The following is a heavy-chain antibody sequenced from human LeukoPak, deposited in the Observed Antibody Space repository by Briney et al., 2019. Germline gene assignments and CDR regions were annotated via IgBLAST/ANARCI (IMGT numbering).Heavy chain of an antibody. CDR1: GFTFSSYG. CDR3: AKDPDYGDYVNYFDY. J-gene: IGHJ4*02. D-gene: IGHD4-17*01. Sequence: GGSLRLSCAASGFTFSSYGMHWVRQAPGKGLEWVAIISYDGSNKYYADSAKGRFTISRDNSKNTLYLQMNSLRAEDTAIYYCAKDPDYGDYVNYFDYWGQGTLVIVSP. CDR2: ISYDGSNK. V-gene: IGHV3-30*18.